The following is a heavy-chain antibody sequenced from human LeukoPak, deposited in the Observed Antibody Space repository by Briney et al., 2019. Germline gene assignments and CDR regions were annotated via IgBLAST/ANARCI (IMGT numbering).Heavy chain of an antibody. D-gene: IGHD3-10*01. J-gene: IGHJ4*02. CDR2: ITAYNDNT. CDR1: GYTFTSSG. Sequence: ASVKVSCKASGYTFTSSGISWVRQAPGQGLEWMGWITAYNDNTNYAQKLQGRVTMTTDTSTSTAYMELRSLRSDDTAVYYCARALLWFGEPSHIDYWGQGTLVTASS. V-gene: IGHV1-18*01. CDR3: ARALLWFGEPSHIDY.